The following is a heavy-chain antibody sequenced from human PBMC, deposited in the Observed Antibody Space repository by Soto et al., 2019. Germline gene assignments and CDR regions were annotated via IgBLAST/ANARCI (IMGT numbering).Heavy chain of an antibody. CDR3: ASPYLYQTAFDI. V-gene: IGHV3-33*01. CDR1: GFTFSSYG. J-gene: IGHJ3*02. CDR2: IWYDGSNK. Sequence: QVQLVESGGGVVQPGRSLRLSCAASGFTFSSYGMHWVRQAPGKGLEWVAVIWYDGSNKYYADSVKGRFTISRDISKNTLYLQMNSLRAEDTAVYSCASPYLYQTAFDIWGQGTMVTVSS. D-gene: IGHD2-2*01.